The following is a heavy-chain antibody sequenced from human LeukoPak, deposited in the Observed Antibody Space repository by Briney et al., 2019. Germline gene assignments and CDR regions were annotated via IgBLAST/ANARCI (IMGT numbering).Heavy chain of an antibody. CDR3: ARERNYDILTGYDDAFDI. Sequence: ASVKVSCKASGCTFTGYYMHWVRQAPGQGLEWMGWINPNSGGTNYAQKFQGRVTMTRDTSISTAYMELSRLRSDDTAVYYCARERNYDILTGYDDAFDIWGQGTMVTVSS. CDR2: INPNSGGT. CDR1: GCTFTGYY. V-gene: IGHV1-2*02. J-gene: IGHJ3*02. D-gene: IGHD3-9*01.